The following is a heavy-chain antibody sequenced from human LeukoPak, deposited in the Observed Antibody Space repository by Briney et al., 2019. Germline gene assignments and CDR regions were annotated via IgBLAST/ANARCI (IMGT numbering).Heavy chain of an antibody. D-gene: IGHD4-17*01. CDR2: IRYDGSNK. CDR1: GFTFSSYG. V-gene: IGHV3-30*02. J-gene: IGHJ6*03. CDR3: AKAPSTTHYYYYMDV. Sequence: GGSLRLSCAASGFTFSSYGMHWVRQAPGKGPEWVAFIRYDGSNKYYADSVKGRFTISRDNSKNTLYLQMNSLRAEDTAVYYCAKAPSTTHYYYYMDVWGKGTTVTVSS.